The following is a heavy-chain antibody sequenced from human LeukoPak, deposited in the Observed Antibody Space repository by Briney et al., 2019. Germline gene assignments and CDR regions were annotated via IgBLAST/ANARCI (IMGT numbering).Heavy chain of an antibody. CDR2: IWYDGSNK. CDR3: ARDITTGTLALDY. J-gene: IGHJ4*02. CDR1: GLSFSNSG. Sequence: GRSLRLSCAASGLSFSNSGMHWVRQAPGKGLEWVAVIWYDGSNKYYADSVKGRFTISRDNSKNTLYLQMNSLRAEDTAIYYCARDITTGTLALDYWGQGTLVTVSS. D-gene: IGHD1-1*01. V-gene: IGHV3-33*01.